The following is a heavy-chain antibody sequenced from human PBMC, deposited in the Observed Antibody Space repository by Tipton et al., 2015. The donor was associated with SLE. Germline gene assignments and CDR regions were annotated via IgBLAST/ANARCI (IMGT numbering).Heavy chain of an antibody. D-gene: IGHD6-13*01. CDR3: ARGDYSSSWYWFDP. Sequence: TLSLTCAVSGGSISSGGYSWSWIRQPPGKGLEWIGYIYHSGSTYYNPSLKSRVTISVDTSKNQFSLKVSSVTAADTAVYYCARGDYSSSWYWFDPWGQGTLVTVSS. CDR1: GGSISSGGYS. V-gene: IGHV4-30-2*01. J-gene: IGHJ5*02. CDR2: IYHSGST.